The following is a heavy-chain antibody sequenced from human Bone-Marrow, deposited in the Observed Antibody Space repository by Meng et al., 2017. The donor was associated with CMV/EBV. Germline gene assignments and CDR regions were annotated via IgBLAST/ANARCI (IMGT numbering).Heavy chain of an antibody. CDR1: GFTFSDYY. D-gene: IGHD2-2*03. CDR2: IGSSGTSI. Sequence: AGSLRLSWAASGFTFSDYYMSWVRQAPGKGLEWVAYIGSSGTSISYGDPVKGRFTISRDNAKNSLYLQMTSLRAEDTAVYYCARYGYCSSSSGYANYYYGMAVWGPGTTVTCSS. V-gene: IGHV3-11*01. CDR3: ARYGYCSSSSGYANYYYGMAV. J-gene: IGHJ6*01.